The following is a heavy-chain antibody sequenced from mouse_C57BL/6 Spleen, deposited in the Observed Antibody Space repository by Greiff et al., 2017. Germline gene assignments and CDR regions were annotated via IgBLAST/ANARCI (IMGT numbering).Heavy chain of an antibody. J-gene: IGHJ2*01. Sequence: QVQLQQSGAELARPGASVKLSCKASGYTFTSYGISWVKQRTGPGLEWIGEIYPRSGNTYYNEKFTGKATLTADKSSSTAYMELRRLTSDDSAVYFCARWGDYRYYFDYWGQGTTLTVSS. CDR2: IYPRSGNT. D-gene: IGHD2-4*01. CDR1: GYTFTSYG. V-gene: IGHV1-81*01. CDR3: ARWGDYRYYFDY.